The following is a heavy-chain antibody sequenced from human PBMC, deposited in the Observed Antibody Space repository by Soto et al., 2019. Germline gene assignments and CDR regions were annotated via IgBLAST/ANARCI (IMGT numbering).Heavy chain of an antibody. D-gene: IGHD3-3*01. Sequence: PGWSLRLSCAAAGFTFSSYAMSWVRQAPGKGLEWVSAISGSGGSTYYADSVKGRFTISRDNSKNTLYLQMNSLRAEDTAVYYCAKTAIFGVAISYDYWGQGTLVTVSS. CDR1: GFTFSSYA. CDR2: ISGSGGST. J-gene: IGHJ4*02. V-gene: IGHV3-23*01. CDR3: AKTAIFGVAISYDY.